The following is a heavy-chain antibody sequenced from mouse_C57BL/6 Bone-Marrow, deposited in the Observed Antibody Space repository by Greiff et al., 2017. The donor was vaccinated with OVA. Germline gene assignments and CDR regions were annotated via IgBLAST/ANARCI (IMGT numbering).Heavy chain of an antibody. Sequence: EVQRVESGGGLVKPGGSLKLSCAASGFTFSSYAMSWVRQTPEKRLEWVATISDGGSYTYYPDNVKGRFTISRDNAKNNLYLQRSHLKSEDTAMYYCARDRVLRAFAYWGQGTLVTVSA. D-gene: IGHD1-1*01. CDR3: ARDRVLRAFAY. J-gene: IGHJ3*01. CDR2: ISDGGSYT. CDR1: GFTFSSYA. V-gene: IGHV5-4*01.